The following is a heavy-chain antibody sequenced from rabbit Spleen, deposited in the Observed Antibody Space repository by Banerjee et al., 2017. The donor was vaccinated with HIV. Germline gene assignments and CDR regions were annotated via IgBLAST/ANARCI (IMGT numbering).Heavy chain of an antibody. J-gene: IGHJ2*01. Sequence: QSLRESGGGLFQPGGSLALTCKASGFSLYNGYVMCWVRQAPGKGLEWIGCINSSTGTTVYATWAKGQFTISKTSTPTVTLQMTSLTAADTATYFCARNYVNAFDPWGQGTLVTVS. CDR1: GFSLYNGYV. D-gene: IGHD1-1*01. V-gene: IGHV1S40*01. CDR2: INSSTGTT. CDR3: ARNYVNAFDP.